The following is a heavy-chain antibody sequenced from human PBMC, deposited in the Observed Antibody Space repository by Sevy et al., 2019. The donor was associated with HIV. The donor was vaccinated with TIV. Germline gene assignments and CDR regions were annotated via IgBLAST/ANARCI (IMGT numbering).Heavy chain of an antibody. CDR1: GFTFSSYW. J-gene: IGHJ4*02. V-gene: IGHV3-7*01. Sequence: GGSLRLSCAASGFTFSSYWMSWVRQAPGQGLKWVANIKQDGSEKYYVDSVKGRFTISRDNAKNSLYLQMNSLRAEDTAVYYCARDTYYYGSGSYWVYWGQGTLVTVSS. D-gene: IGHD3-10*01. CDR2: IKQDGSEK. CDR3: ARDTYYYGSGSYWVY.